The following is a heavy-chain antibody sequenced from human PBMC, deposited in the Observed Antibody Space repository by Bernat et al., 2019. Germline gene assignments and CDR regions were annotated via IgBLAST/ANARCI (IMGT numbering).Heavy chain of an antibody. V-gene: IGHV3-23*01. Sequence: EVQLLESGGGLVQPGGSLRLSCAASGFTFSSYAMSWVRQAPGKGLEWVSAISGSGGSTYYAGSVKGRFTISSDNSKNTLYLQMNSLRAEDTAVYYCAKPLGGSDAFDIWGQGTMVTVSS. CDR3: AKPLGGSDAFDI. CDR1: GFTFSSYA. CDR2: ISGSGGST. J-gene: IGHJ3*02. D-gene: IGHD3-16*01.